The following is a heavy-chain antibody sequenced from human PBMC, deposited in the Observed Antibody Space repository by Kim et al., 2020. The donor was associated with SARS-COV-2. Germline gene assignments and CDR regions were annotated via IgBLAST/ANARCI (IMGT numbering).Heavy chain of an antibody. D-gene: IGHD3-16*01. V-gene: IGHV4-39*01. J-gene: IGHJ6*02. CDR3: ARAPGGDYGLDV. Sequence: YYNPSLKSRVTISVDTTKNQFSLKLSAVTAADTAVYYCARAPGGDYGLDVWGQGTTVTVSS.